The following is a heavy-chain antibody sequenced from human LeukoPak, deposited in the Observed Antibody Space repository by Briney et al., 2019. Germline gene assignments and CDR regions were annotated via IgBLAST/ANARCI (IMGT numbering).Heavy chain of an antibody. CDR1: GFTFSDYY. CDR3: AKGSGYYPEYFQH. Sequence: GGSLRLSCAASGFTFSDYYMSWIRQAPGKGLEWVSYISSSSSYTNYADSVKGRFTISRDNAKNSLYLQMNSLRAEDTAVYYCAKGSGYYPEYFQHWGQGTLVTVSS. CDR2: ISSSSSYT. J-gene: IGHJ1*01. V-gene: IGHV3-11*05. D-gene: IGHD3-22*01.